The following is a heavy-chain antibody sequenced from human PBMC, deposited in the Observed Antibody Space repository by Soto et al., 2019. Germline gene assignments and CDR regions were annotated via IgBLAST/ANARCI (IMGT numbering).Heavy chain of an antibody. CDR2: IRSKANSYAT. CDR1: GFTFSGSA. V-gene: IGHV3-73*01. Sequence: GGSLRLSCAASGFTFSGSAMHWVRQASGKGLEWVGRIRSKANSYATAYAASVKGRFTISRDDSKNTAYLQMNSLKTEDTAVYYCTRRVRGDTGFDYWGQGTLVTVSS. D-gene: IGHD3-10*01. J-gene: IGHJ4*02. CDR3: TRRVRGDTGFDY.